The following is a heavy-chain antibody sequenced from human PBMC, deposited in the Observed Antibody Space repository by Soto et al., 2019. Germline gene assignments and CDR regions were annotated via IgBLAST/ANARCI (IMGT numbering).Heavy chain of an antibody. J-gene: IGHJ4*02. V-gene: IGHV3-23*01. CDR2: ISGSGGST. CDR3: AKESNYYDSSGTLAIFDY. CDR1: GFTFSSYA. D-gene: IGHD3-22*01. Sequence: PGGSLRLSCAASGFTFSSYAMSWVRQAPGKGLEWVSAISGSGGSTYYADSVKGRFTISRDNSKNTLYLQMNSLRAEDTAVYYCAKESNYYDSSGTLAIFDYWGQGTLVTVSS.